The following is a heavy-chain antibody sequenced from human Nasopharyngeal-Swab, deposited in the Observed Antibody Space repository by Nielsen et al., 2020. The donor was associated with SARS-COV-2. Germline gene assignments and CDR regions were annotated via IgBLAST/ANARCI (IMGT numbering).Heavy chain of an antibody. D-gene: IGHD2-8*01. V-gene: IGHV1-46*01. J-gene: IGHJ3*01. CDR3: ARGRDCTNGVCYAGGTDEGER. Sequence: WVRQAPGQGLEWMGIINPSGGSTSYAQKFQGRVTMTRDTSTSTVYMELSSLRSEDTAVYYCARGRDCTNGVCYAGGTDEGERGGQGTMVPVSS. CDR2: INPSGGST.